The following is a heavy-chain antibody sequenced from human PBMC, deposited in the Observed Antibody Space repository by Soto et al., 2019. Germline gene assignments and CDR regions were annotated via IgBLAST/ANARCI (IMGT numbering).Heavy chain of an antibody. D-gene: IGHD3-3*01. CDR1: GYNFSNYW. V-gene: IGHV5-51*01. Sequence: PGESLKISCKGSGYNFSNYWLGWVRQMPGKGLEWMGIIYPDDSDTRYSPSFQGQVTISADKFINTAYLQWDSLKASDTAMYYCVRHGGTSIYYYYMDVWGKGTTVTVSS. CDR2: IYPDDSDT. CDR3: VRHGGTSIYYYYMDV. J-gene: IGHJ6*03.